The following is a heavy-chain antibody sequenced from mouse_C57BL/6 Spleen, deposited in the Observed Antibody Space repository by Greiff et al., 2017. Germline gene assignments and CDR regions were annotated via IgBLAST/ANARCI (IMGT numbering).Heavy chain of an antibody. CDR2: IYPSDSET. J-gene: IGHJ3*01. V-gene: IGHV1-61*01. Sequence: QVQLQQPGAELVRPGSSVKLSCKASGYTFTSYWMDWVKQRPGQGLEWIGNIYPSDSETHYNQKFKDKATLTVDKSSSTAYMQLSSLTSEDSAVYYCARMGPRRGFAYWGQGTLVTVSA. D-gene: IGHD3-1*01. CDR1: GYTFTSYW. CDR3: ARMGPRRGFAY.